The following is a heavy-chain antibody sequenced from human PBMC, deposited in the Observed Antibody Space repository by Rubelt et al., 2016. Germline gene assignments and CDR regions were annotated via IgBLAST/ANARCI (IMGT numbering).Heavy chain of an antibody. J-gene: IGHJ4*02. D-gene: IGHD2-15*01. Sequence: GGGLVQPGGSLRLSCAASGFTFGSYSMNWVRQAPGKGLEWVAVISYDGSNKYYADSVKGRFTISRDDSKNTLYLQMNSLRAEDTAVYYCAKDFFRNAQESCCVDYWGQGTLVAVSS. CDR1: GFTFGSYS. CDR3: AKDFFRNAQESCCVDY. V-gene: IGHV3-30*18. CDR2: ISYDGSNK.